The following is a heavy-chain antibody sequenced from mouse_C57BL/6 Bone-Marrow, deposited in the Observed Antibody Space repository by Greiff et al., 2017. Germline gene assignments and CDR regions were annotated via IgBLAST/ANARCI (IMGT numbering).Heavy chain of an antibody. CDR3: ARNSRIYYDYDYYAMDY. Sequence: QVQLQQPGAELVMPGASVKLSCKASGYTFTSYWMHWVKQRPGQGLEWIGEIDPSDSYTNYNQKFKGKSTLTVDKSSSTAYMQLSSLTSDDSAVYYCARNSRIYYDYDYYAMDYWGQGTSVTVSS. CDR1: GYTFTSYW. V-gene: IGHV1-69*01. D-gene: IGHD2-4*01. CDR2: IDPSDSYT. J-gene: IGHJ4*01.